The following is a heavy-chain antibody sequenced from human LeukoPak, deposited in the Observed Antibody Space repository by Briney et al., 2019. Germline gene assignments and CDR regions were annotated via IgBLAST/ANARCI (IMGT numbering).Heavy chain of an antibody. CDR2: INWNGGST. V-gene: IGHV3-20*04. D-gene: IGHD6-19*01. CDR3: ARNNPPHDSGWDTFDA. J-gene: IGHJ4*02. CDR1: GFTFDDYG. Sequence: GGSLRLSCAASGFTFDDYGMSWVRQAPGKGLEWVSGINWNGGSTIFADSVKGRFTISRDNAKNSLYLQMNSLRAEDTALYYCARNNPPHDSGWDTFDAWGQGTLVTVFS.